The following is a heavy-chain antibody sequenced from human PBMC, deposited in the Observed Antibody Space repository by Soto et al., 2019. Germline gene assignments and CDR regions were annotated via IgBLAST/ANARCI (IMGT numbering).Heavy chain of an antibody. CDR2: ISSSSSVI. Sequence: PGGSLRLSCATSGFILSDCAMNWVRQAPGKGLEWVSYISSSSSVIDYADSVKGRFTVSRDNARNSLYLQMNSLRAEVTAVYYCARDLSWGSNWYYYMDVWGKGTTVTVSS. D-gene: IGHD7-27*01. V-gene: IGHV3-48*01. J-gene: IGHJ6*03. CDR1: GFILSDCA. CDR3: ARDLSWGSNWYYYMDV.